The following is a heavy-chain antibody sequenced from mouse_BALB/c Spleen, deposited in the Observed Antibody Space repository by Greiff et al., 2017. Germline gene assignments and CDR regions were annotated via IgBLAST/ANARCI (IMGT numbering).Heavy chain of an antibody. D-gene: IGHD4-1*01. CDR2: IYYSGTI. CDR1: GISITTGNYR. V-gene: IGHV3-5*02. J-gene: IGHJ1*01. CDR3: ARAANWDGYFDV. Sequence: EVQLQESGPGLVKPSQTVSLTCTVTGISITTGNYRWSWIRQFPGNKLEWIGYIYYSGTITYNPSLTSRTTITRDTSKNQFFLEMNSLTAEDTATYYCARAANWDGYFDVWGAGTTVTVSS.